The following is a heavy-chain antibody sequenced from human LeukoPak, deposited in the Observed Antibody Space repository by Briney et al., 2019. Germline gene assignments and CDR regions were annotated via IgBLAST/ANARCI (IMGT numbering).Heavy chain of an antibody. CDR3: AKVFPTGSGD. CDR1: GFTFSSYV. D-gene: IGHD3-10*01. J-gene: IGHJ4*02. CDR2: ISGSGGAT. V-gene: IGHV3-23*01. Sequence: GGSLRLSCVASGFTFSSYVMSWVRQAPGKGLEWVAGISGSGGATYNVDSLKGRFTISRDNSKNTLYLQMNSLRVEGTAVYYCAKVFPTGSGDWGQGTLVTVSS.